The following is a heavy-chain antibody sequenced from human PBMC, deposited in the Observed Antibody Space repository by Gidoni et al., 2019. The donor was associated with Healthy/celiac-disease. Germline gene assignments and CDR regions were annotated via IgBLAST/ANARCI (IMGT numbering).Heavy chain of an antibody. CDR2: ISWNSGSI. CDR1: GFTVDDYA. CDR3: AKDMGSSIADPFDY. V-gene: IGHV3-9*01. J-gene: IGHJ4*02. D-gene: IGHD6-6*01. Sequence: EVQLVESGGGLVQPGRYLRLSCAASGFTVDDYAMHWVRQAPGKGLEWVSGISWNSGSIGYADSVKGRFTISRDNAKNSLYLQMNSLRAEDTALYYCAKDMGSSIADPFDYWGQGTLVTVSS.